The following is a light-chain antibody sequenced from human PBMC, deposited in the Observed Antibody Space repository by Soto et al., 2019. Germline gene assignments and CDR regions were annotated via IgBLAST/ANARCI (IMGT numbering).Light chain of an antibody. Sequence: QSVLTQPASVSGSPEQSIAISCTGTSSDVGAYNYVSWYQHHPGKAPKLMIYYVNNRPSGVSNRFSGSKSGNTASLTISGLQAEDEADYYCTSYTSSSTYVFGTGT. CDR2: YVN. V-gene: IGLV2-14*03. J-gene: IGLJ1*01. CDR3: TSYTSSSTYV. CDR1: SSDVGAYNY.